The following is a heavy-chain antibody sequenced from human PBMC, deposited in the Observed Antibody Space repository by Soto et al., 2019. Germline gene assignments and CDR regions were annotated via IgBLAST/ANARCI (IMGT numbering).Heavy chain of an antibody. CDR2: IYYSGST. Sequence: QVQLQESGPGLVKPSQTLSLTCTVSGGSISSGDYYWSWIRQPPGKGLEWIGYIYYSGSTYYNPSLKSRVTIPVDTSKNQSSQKLSSVTAADTAVYYCARGPYSNYVYWFDPWGQGTLVTVSS. J-gene: IGHJ5*02. CDR3: ARGPYSNYVYWFDP. D-gene: IGHD4-4*01. V-gene: IGHV4-30-4*01. CDR1: GGSISSGDYY.